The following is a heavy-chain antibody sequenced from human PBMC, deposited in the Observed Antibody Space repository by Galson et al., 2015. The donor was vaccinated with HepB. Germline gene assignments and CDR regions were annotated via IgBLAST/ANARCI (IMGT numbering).Heavy chain of an antibody. D-gene: IGHD3-16*01. CDR3: AKGGSRLPHYFYHMDV. Sequence: SLRLSCAASGFTFSSYAMSWVRQAPGKGLEWVSTISFSGGTTYYADSVRGRFTISRDNSKNTLYLQMNSLRAEDTAVFYCAKGGSRLPHYFYHMDVWGPGTLVTVSS. CDR2: ISFSGGTT. J-gene: IGHJ6*02. V-gene: IGHV3-23*01. CDR1: GFTFSSYA.